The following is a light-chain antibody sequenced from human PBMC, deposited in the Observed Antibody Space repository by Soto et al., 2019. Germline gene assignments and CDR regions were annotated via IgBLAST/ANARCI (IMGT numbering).Light chain of an antibody. Sequence: QSALTQPASVSGSPGQSITISCTGTSSDVGGYNYVSWYQQHPVKAPKLMIYDVTNRSSGVSDRFSGSKSGNTASLTISGLQDADDEAYYYSRSSTTRTPHVFGAGTKLTV. CDR1: SSDVGGYNY. CDR2: DVT. J-gene: IGLJ1*01. V-gene: IGLV2-14*01. CDR3: RSSTTRTPHV.